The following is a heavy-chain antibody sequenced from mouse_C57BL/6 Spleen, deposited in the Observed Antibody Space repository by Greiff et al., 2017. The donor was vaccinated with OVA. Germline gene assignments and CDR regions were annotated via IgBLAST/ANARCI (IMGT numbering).Heavy chain of an antibody. D-gene: IGHD2-1*01. CDR3: TTGGNLYYFDY. CDR2: IDPENGDT. J-gene: IGHJ2*01. V-gene: IGHV14-4*01. CDR1: GFNIKDDY. Sequence: EVKLQESGAELVRPGASVKLSCTASGFNIKDDYMHWVKQRPEQGLEWIGWIDPENGDTEYASKFQGKATITADTSSNTAYLQLSSLTSEDTAVYYCTTGGNLYYFDYWGQGTTLTVSS.